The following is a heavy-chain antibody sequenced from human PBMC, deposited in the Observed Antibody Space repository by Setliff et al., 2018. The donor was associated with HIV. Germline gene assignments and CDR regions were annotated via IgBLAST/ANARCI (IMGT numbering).Heavy chain of an antibody. CDR3: ASGSGYCKNGNCYIGVHKNPDKYYFDY. J-gene: IGHJ4*02. V-gene: IGHV1-69*05. Sequence: SVKVSCKASGYTFSTYDFNWVRQAAGQGLEWMGGILGIFGTTYYAQKFQGRVTITTDESTRTSYMELSSLRSEDTAVYYCASGSGYCKNGNCYIGVHKNPDKYYFDYWGQGTLVTVSS. CDR1: GYTFSTYD. CDR2: ILGIFGTT. D-gene: IGHD2-8*01.